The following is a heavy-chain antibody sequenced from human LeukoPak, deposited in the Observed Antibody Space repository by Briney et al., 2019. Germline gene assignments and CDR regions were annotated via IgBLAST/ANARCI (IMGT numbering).Heavy chain of an antibody. CDR1: GFTFSDYY. Sequence: GGSLRLSCAASGFTFSDYYMSWIRQAPGKGLEWVSYISSSGSTVYYADSVKGRFTISRDNAENSLYLQMNSLRAEDTAVYYCARDPLGDYYGDYGPIDYWGQGTLVTVSS. J-gene: IGHJ4*02. V-gene: IGHV3-11*01. CDR2: ISSSGSTV. CDR3: ARDPLGDYYGDYGPIDY. D-gene: IGHD4-17*01.